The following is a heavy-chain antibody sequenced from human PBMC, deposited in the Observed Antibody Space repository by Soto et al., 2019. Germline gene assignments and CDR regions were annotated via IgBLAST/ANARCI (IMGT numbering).Heavy chain of an antibody. D-gene: IGHD6-13*01. CDR1: GYTFTGYY. CDR3: ARGEGIAAAGTEIDY. J-gene: IGHJ4*02. Sequence: GASVKVSCKASGYTFTGYYMHWVRQAPGQGLEWMGWINPNSGGTNYAQKFQGWVTMTRDTSISTAYMELSRLRSDDTAVYYCARGEGIAAAGTEIDYWGQGTLVTVSS. CDR2: INPNSGGT. V-gene: IGHV1-2*04.